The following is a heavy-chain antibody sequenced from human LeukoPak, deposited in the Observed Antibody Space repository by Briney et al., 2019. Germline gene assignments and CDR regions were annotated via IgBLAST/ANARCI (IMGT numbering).Heavy chain of an antibody. CDR2: ILYDGSNE. J-gene: IGHJ4*01. Sequence: SGGSLRLSCEASGFTFSTYAMHWVRQAPGKGLEWVAVILYDGSNEHYTDSVRGRFTISRDNPENTLWLQMNSLTADDTAVYYCARGEFSGLDYWGQGTLVTVSS. CDR3: ARGEFSGLDY. D-gene: IGHD5-12*01. CDR1: GFTFSTYA. V-gene: IGHV3-30-3*01.